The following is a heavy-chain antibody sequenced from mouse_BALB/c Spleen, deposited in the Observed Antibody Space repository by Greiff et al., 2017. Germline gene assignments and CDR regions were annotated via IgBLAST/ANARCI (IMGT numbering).Heavy chain of an antibody. V-gene: IGHV7-3*02. CDR1: GFTFTDYY. CDR3: ARDSPYYAMDY. J-gene: IGHJ4*01. CDR2: IRNKANGYTT. Sequence: EVKVVESGGGLVQPGGSLRLSCATSGFTFTDYYMSWVRQPPGKALEWLGFIRNKANGYTTEYSASVKGRFTISRDNSQSILYLQMNTLRAEDSATYYCARDSPYYAMDYWGQGTSVTVSS.